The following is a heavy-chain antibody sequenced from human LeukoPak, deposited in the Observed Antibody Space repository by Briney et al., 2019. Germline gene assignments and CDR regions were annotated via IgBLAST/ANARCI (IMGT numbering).Heavy chain of an antibody. CDR2: ISANNGNT. Sequence: ASVTVSFKTSGYTFSIHGISWVRQAPGQGREWMGWISANNGNTNYAQRFQGRVTMTTDTSTSTAYMELRSLRSDDTAVYYCAKDGGPYPDYWGQGTLVTVSS. CDR3: AKDGGPYPDY. V-gene: IGHV1-18*01. CDR1: GYTFSIHG. D-gene: IGHD3-16*01. J-gene: IGHJ4*02.